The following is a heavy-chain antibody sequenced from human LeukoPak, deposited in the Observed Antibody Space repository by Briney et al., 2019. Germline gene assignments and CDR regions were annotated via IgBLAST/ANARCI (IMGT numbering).Heavy chain of an antibody. Sequence: ASVKVSCKASGYTFTGYYMHWVRQAPGQGLEWMGRINPNSGGTNYAQKFQGRVTMTRDTSISAAYMELSRLRSDDTAVYYCARGGSGSYGGLEDYWGQGTLVTVSS. CDR2: INPNSGGT. D-gene: IGHD1-26*01. V-gene: IGHV1-2*06. J-gene: IGHJ4*02. CDR3: ARGGSGSYGGLEDY. CDR1: GYTFTGYY.